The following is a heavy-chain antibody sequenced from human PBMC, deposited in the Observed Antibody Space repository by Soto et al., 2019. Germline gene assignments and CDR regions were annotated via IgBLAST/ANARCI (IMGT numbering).Heavy chain of an antibody. CDR3: GRGCTDFWSCYNWFDP. Sequence: QVQLVQSGAEVKKPGASVKVSCKASGYTFTSYDINWVRQAPGQGLEWMGWMNPNSGNTGYAQKFQGRVTMTGNTCIGKVYMELRRLRGEDTALYSCGRGCTDFWSCYNWFDPWGQGTLGTVSS. J-gene: IGHJ5*02. V-gene: IGHV1-8*01. D-gene: IGHD3-3*01. CDR1: GYTFTSYD. CDR2: MNPNSGNT.